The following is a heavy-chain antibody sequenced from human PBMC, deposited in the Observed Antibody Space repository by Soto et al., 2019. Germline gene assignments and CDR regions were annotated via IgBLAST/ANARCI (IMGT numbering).Heavy chain of an antibody. Sequence: GGSLRLSCAASGFTFSSYAMNWVRQAPGKGLEWVSTIRTSVGDTYYAASVKGRFTISRDNSKSTVYLHLNSLRAEDTAIYYCAKDPTYDYGSFDSWGQGTLVTVSS. J-gene: IGHJ4*02. CDR3: AKDPTYDYGSFDS. V-gene: IGHV3-23*01. CDR1: GFTFSSYA. D-gene: IGHD4-17*01. CDR2: IRTSVGDT.